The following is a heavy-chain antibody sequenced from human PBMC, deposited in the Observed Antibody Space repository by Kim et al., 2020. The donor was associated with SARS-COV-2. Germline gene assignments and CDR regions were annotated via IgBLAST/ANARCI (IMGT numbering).Heavy chain of an antibody. J-gene: IGHJ4*02. Sequence: SETLSLTCAVYGGSFSGYYWSWIRQPPGKGLEWIGEINHSGSTNYNPSLKSRVTISVDTSKNQFSLKLSSVTAADTAVYYCAGGRANWGPGRLGLGPYSSGWALQYYFDYWGQGTLVTVSS. V-gene: IGHV4-34*01. CDR3: AGGRANWGPGRLGLGPYSSGWALQYYFDY. CDR1: GGSFSGYY. D-gene: IGHD6-19*01. CDR2: INHSGST.